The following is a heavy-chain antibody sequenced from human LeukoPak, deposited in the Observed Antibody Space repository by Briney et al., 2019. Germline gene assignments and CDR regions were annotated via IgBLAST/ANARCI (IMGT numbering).Heavy chain of an antibody. V-gene: IGHV3-48*01. CDR2: ISSSSSTI. CDR1: GFTFSNYN. D-gene: IGHD3-22*01. J-gene: IGHJ4*02. Sequence: GGSLRLSCAASGFTFSNYNMNWVRQAPGKGLEWVSYISSSSSTIYYADSVKGRFTISRDNAKNSLYLQMNSLRAEDTAVYYCARDYYDSSGYYQSNYWGQGTLVTVSS. CDR3: ARDYYDSSGYYQSNY.